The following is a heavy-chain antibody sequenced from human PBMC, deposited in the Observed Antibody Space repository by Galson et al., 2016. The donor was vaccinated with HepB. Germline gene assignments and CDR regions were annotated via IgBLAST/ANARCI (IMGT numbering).Heavy chain of an antibody. Sequence: SLRLSCAASGFTFSSYWMQWVRQSPEEGLVWVSHINSDGSTTAYAASVKGRFTISRDNAKNSLYLQMNSLRAEDTAVYYCARAVSWDYGDYAGYWGQGTLVTVSS. CDR1: GFTFSSYW. CDR3: ARAVSWDYGDYAGY. J-gene: IGHJ4*02. V-gene: IGHV3-74*01. CDR2: INSDGSTT. D-gene: IGHD4-17*01.